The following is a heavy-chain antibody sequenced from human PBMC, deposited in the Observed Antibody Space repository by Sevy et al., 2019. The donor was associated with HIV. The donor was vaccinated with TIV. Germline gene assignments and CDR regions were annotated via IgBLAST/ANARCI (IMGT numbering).Heavy chain of an antibody. Sequence: ASVKVSCKASGYTFTGYYMHWVRQAPGQGLEWIGWINPSGGATNLAQKFQGRVTMTRDTSITTAYMELTRLRSDDTAVFYWAGGGSGFGEIPYWGQGTLVTVSS. D-gene: IGHD3-10*01. J-gene: IGHJ4*02. CDR3: AGGGSGFGEIPY. V-gene: IGHV1-2*02. CDR1: GYTFTGYY. CDR2: INPSGGAT.